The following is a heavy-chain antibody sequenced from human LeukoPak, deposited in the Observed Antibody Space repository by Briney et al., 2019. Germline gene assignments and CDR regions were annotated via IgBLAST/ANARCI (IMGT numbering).Heavy chain of an antibody. V-gene: IGHV3-23*01. CDR3: AKDHCSGGSCYSMDYYYYGMDV. CDR1: GFTFDTYG. Sequence: GGSLRLSCAASGFTFDTYGMSWVRQAPGKGLEWISGIRGSGSITHYADSVKGRFTISRDNSKNTLYLQMNSLRAEDTAVYYCAKDHCSGGSCYSMDYYYYGMDVWGQGTTVTVSS. D-gene: IGHD2-15*01. CDR2: IRGSGSIT. J-gene: IGHJ6*02.